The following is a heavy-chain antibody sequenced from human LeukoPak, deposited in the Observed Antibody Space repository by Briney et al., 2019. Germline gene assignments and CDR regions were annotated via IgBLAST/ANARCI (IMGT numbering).Heavy chain of an antibody. D-gene: IGHD3-22*01. J-gene: IGHJ4*02. Sequence: ASVKVSCKASGYTFTSYGISWVRQAPGQGPEWMGWISAYNGNTNYAQKLQGRVTMTTDTSTSTAYMELRSLRSDDTAVYYCARWIPYYDSSGAVDYWGQGTLVTVSS. CDR1: GYTFTSYG. CDR3: ARWIPYYDSSGAVDY. V-gene: IGHV1-18*01. CDR2: ISAYNGNT.